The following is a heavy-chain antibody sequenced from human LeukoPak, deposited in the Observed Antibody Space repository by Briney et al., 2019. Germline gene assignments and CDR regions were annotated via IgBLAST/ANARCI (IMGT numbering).Heavy chain of an antibody. Sequence: PSETLSLTCAVYGGSFSNYYWTWIRQPPGKGLEWIGELNHSGATNYNPSLKSRVTISEDTSTSQLSLRLNSVTAADTAVYYCARGPVGYYVSGSPFYYGMDVWGQGTTVTVSS. D-gene: IGHD3-10*01. J-gene: IGHJ6*02. V-gene: IGHV4-34*01. CDR1: GGSFSNYY. CDR2: LNHSGAT. CDR3: ARGPVGYYVSGSPFYYGMDV.